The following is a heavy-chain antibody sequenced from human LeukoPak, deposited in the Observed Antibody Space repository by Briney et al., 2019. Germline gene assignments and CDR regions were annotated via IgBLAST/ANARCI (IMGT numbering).Heavy chain of an antibody. CDR3: ARVSFRYYFDY. V-gene: IGHV3-53*01. D-gene: IGHD2-21*01. Sequence: GGSLRLSCAASGFTVSSNYMSWVRQAPGKGLEWVSVIYSGGSTYYADSVKGRFPISRDNSKNTLYLQMNSLRVEDTAVYYCARVSFRYYFDYWGQGTLVTVSS. CDR2: IYSGGST. CDR1: GFTVSSNY. J-gene: IGHJ4*02.